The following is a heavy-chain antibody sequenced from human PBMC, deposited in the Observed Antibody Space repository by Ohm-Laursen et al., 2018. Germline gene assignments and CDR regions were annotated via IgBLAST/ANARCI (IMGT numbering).Heavy chain of an antibody. CDR2: ISWNSGSI. J-gene: IGHJ4*02. CDR1: GFTFDDYA. D-gene: IGHD6-19*01. V-gene: IGHV3-9*01. CDR3: AKGREWLVTPPLFGY. Sequence: SLRLSCTASGFTFDDYAMHWVRQAPGKGLEWVSGISWNSGSIGYADSVKGRFTISRDNAKNSLYLQMNSLRAEDTALYYCAKGREWLVTPPLFGYWGQGTLVTVPS.